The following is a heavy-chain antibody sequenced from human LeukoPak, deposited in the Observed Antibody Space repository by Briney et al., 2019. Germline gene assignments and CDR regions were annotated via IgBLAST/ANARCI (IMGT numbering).Heavy chain of an antibody. D-gene: IGHD3-16*01. Sequence: PGGSLRLSCAASGFTFSWYGMSWVGQAPGKRLEWVSAISGSGGSTYYADSVKGRFTISRDNSKNTLYLQMNSLRAEDTAVYYCAKARYDVDYWGQGTLVTVSS. J-gene: IGHJ4*02. CDR1: GFTFSWYG. CDR2: ISGSGGST. V-gene: IGHV3-23*01. CDR3: AKARYDVDY.